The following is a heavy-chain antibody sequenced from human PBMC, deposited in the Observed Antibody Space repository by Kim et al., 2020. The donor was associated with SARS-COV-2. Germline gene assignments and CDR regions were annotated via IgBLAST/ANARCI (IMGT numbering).Heavy chain of an antibody. J-gene: IGHJ4*02. CDR1: GFTFDDYA. Sequence: GGSLRLSCAASGFTFDDYAMHWVRQAPGKGLEWVSGISWNSGSIGYADSVKGRFTISRDNAKNSLYLQMNSLRAEDTALYYCAKTSESGRSYWGQGTLVTVSS. V-gene: IGHV3-9*01. D-gene: IGHD1-26*01. CDR2: ISWNSGSI. CDR3: AKTSESGRSY.